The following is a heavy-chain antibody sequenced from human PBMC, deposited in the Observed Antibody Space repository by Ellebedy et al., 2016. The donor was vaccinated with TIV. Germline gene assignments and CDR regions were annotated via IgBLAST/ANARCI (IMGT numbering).Heavy chain of an antibody. V-gene: IGHV1-69*13. J-gene: IGHJ6*02. CDR1: GGTFSSYA. CDR3: ARASSVVVPAAMNYYYYYGMDV. D-gene: IGHD2-2*01. Sequence: SVKVSCXASGGTFSSYAISWVRQAPGQGLEWMGGIIPIFGTANYAQKFQGRVTITADESTSTAYMELSSLRPEDTAVYYCARASSVVVPAAMNYYYYYGMDVWGQGTTVTVSS. CDR2: IIPIFGTA.